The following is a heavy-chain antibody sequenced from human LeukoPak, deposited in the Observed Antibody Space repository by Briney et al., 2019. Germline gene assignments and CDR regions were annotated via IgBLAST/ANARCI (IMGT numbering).Heavy chain of an antibody. V-gene: IGHV3-9*01. J-gene: IGHJ3*02. D-gene: IGHD6-19*01. CDR1: GFTFDDYA. CDR3: AKLPDGYSSGSDAFDI. CDR2: ISYNSGSI. Sequence: PGRSLRLSCAASGFTFDDYAMHWVWQSPGKGLEWVSSISYNSGSIDYADSVKGRFTISRDNSKNTLYLQMNSLRAEDTAVYYCAKLPDGYSSGSDAFDIWGQGTMVTVSS.